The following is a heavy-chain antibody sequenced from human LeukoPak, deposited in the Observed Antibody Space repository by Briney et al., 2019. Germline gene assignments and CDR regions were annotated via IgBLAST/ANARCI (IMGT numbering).Heavy chain of an antibody. D-gene: IGHD1-26*01. CDR1: RFSFSSHR. V-gene: IGHV3-7*01. CDR2: IKEDGREK. Sequence: GGSLRLSCVASRFSFSSHRMTWVRQAPGKGLEWVANIKEDGREKYYAGSVKGRFTISRDNAKNSLYPQMNSLRGEDTAVYYCAKTIVGSNVFDIWGQGTLVTVSS. J-gene: IGHJ3*02. CDR3: AKTIVGSNVFDI.